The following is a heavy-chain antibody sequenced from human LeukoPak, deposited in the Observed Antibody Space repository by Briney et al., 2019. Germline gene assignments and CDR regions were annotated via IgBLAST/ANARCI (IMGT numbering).Heavy chain of an antibody. Sequence: GGSLRLSCAASGFTFSSYWMNWARQAPGKGLEWVASVNHNGNVNYYVDSVKGTFTISRDNAKNSLYLQMSNLRAEDTAVYFCARGGGLDVWGQGATVTVSS. CDR1: GFTFSSYW. V-gene: IGHV3-7*03. J-gene: IGHJ6*02. CDR2: VNHNGNVN. CDR3: ARGGGLDV. D-gene: IGHD3-16*01.